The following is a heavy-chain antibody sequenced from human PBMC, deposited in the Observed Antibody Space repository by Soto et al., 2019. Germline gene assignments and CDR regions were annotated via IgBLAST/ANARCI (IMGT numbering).Heavy chain of an antibody. CDR1: GFTFTSYA. CDR2: VSFDGRNK. J-gene: IGHJ4*02. V-gene: IGHV3-30*04. CDR3: ARPAGPFDY. Sequence: VQLVESGGGVVQPGRSLRLSCAASGFTFTSYALHWVRQAPGKGLEWVAVVSFDGRNKYYADSVKGRFTISRDNSKNTVFLQLTSLRTEDTAVYYCARPAGPFDYWGQGTRVTVSS.